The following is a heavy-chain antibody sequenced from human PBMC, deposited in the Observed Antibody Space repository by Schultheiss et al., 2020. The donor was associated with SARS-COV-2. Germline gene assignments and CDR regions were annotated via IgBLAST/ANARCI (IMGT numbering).Heavy chain of an antibody. J-gene: IGHJ6*03. V-gene: IGHV3-7*04. D-gene: IGHD4-23*01. CDR1: GFTFSSYE. CDR2: IKEDGSEK. CDR3: ARAHYGGNSYYYYYYMDV. Sequence: GGSLRLSCAASGFTFSSYEMNWVRQAPGKGLEWVANIKEDGSEKKYVDSVKGRFTISRDNAKNSLYLQMNSLRAEDTAVYYCARAHYGGNSYYYYYYMDVWGKGTTVTVSS.